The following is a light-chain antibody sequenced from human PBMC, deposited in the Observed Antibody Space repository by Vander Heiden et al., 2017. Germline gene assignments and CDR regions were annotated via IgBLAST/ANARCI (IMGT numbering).Light chain of an antibody. CDR2: GAS. CDR1: QSVCSSY. J-gene: IGKJ2*01. Sequence: DIVLTQSHDSLSLSPGERASLSCRSRQSVCSSYLAWYQQKPGQAPSLLIYGASSRSTVIPDVALTISRLEADDFAVYYCQHYGSSLRVYTFGQGTKLEIK. CDR3: QHYGSSLRVYT. V-gene: IGKV3-20*01.